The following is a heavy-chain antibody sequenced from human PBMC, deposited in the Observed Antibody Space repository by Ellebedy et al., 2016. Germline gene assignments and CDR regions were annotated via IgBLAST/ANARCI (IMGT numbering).Heavy chain of an antibody. V-gene: IGHV3-66*01. CDR3: ARDRNYAMDV. Sequence: ETLSLTCAASGFTVSNTYMGWVRQAPGQGLEWVSVIYSGGTTYYADSVRGRFTISRDSSKNTLYLQMNRLRAEDTAVYYCARDRNYAMDVWGQGTTVTVSS. CDR2: IYSGGTT. CDR1: GFTVSNTY. J-gene: IGHJ6*02.